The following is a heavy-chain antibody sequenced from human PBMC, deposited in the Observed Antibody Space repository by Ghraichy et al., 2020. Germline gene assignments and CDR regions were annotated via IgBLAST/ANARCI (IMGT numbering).Heavy chain of an antibody. Sequence: ETLSLTCTVSGDSIISSYWNWIRQPPGKGLEWIGYIHFRGGTKYNPSLGSRVTMSVDTSKKQFSLDLSSVTAADTAMYFCVRAYFDSSGYHSGGEIELDSWGQGTLVTVSS. V-gene: IGHV4-59*01. D-gene: IGHD3-22*01. CDR3: VRAYFDSSGYHSGGEIELDS. J-gene: IGHJ4*02. CDR1: GDSIISSY. CDR2: IHFRGGT.